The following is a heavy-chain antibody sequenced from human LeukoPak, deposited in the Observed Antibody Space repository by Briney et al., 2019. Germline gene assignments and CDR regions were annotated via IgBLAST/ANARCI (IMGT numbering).Heavy chain of an antibody. CDR3: ARAGGTYYGIAFDI. CDR2: IYSGGST. V-gene: IGHV3-66*01. J-gene: IGHJ3*02. Sequence: GGSLRLSCAASGFTVSSNYMGWVRQAPGKGLEWVSVIYSGGSTYYADSVKGRFTISRDNSKNTLYLQMNSLRAEDTAVYYCARAGGTYYGIAFDIWGQGTMVTVSS. D-gene: IGHD1-26*01. CDR1: GFTVSSNY.